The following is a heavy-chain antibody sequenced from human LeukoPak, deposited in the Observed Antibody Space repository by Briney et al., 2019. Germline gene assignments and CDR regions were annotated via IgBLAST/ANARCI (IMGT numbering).Heavy chain of an antibody. CDR2: ISSSSDYI. CDR3: ARDAGGGYGDYFTSHFNN. D-gene: IGHD4-17*01. CDR1: GFTFVSYS. Sequence: KPGGSLRLSCAASGFTFVSYSMNWVHQAPGKGLEWVSSISSSSDYIYYAESVRGRFTISRDNAKNSLFLQMNNLSADDTAVYYCARDAGGGYGDYFTSHFNNWGQGALVTVSA. J-gene: IGHJ4*02. V-gene: IGHV3-21*01.